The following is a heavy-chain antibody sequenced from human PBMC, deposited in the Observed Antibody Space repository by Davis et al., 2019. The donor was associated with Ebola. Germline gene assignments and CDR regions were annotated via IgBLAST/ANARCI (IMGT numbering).Heavy chain of an antibody. CDR2: ISYDGSNK. CDR3: AKRDY. CDR1: GFTFSSYG. Sequence: GESLKISCAASGFTFSSYGMHWVRQAPGKGLEWVAVISYDGSNKYYADSVKGRFTISRDNSKNTLYLQMNSLRAEDTAVYYCAKRDYWGQGTLVTVSS. V-gene: IGHV3-30*18. J-gene: IGHJ4*02.